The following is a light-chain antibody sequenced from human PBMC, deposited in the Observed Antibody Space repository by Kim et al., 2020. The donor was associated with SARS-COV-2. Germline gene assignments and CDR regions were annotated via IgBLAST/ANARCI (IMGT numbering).Light chain of an antibody. J-gene: IGLJ3*02. CDR1: SGHSSYA. V-gene: IGLV4-69*01. CDR2: VNSDGSH. Sequence: ASVKLTCTLSSGHSSYAIAWRQQQPEKGPRYLMKVNSDGSHSKGDVIPDRFAGSSSEAERYLTISSLQSEDEADYYCQTWGSGIRVFGGGTKVIVL. CDR3: QTWGSGIRV.